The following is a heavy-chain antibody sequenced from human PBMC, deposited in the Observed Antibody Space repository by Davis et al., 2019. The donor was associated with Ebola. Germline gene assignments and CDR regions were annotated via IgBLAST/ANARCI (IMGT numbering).Heavy chain of an antibody. CDR2: IDTDGSTT. CDR3: ARDVGGRAGY. CDR1: EFTFRSYW. V-gene: IGHV3-74*01. Sequence: PGGSLRLSCVGSEFTFRSYWFHWVRQAPGKGLGWVSRIDTDGSTTNYADSVRGRFTISRDNAKNTLFLQMNSLRADDTAVYYCARDVGGRAGYWGQGTLVTVSS. J-gene: IGHJ4*02.